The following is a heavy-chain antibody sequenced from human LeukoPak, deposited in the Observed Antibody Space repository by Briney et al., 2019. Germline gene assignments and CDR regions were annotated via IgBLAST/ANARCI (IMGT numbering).Heavy chain of an antibody. CDR1: GFTFSSYS. J-gene: IGHJ4*02. CDR3: ARDHRDAFDY. CDR2: ISSSGSYI. V-gene: IGHV3-21*01. D-gene: IGHD1-14*01. Sequence: PGGSLRLSCAASGFTFSSYSMNWVRQAPGKGLEWVSSISSSGSYIYYADSVKGRFTISRDNAKNSLYLQMNSLRAEDTAVYYCARDHRDAFDYWGQGTLVTVSS.